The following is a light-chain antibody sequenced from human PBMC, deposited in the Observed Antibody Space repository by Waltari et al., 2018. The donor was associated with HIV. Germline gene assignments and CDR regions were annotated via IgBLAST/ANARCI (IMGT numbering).Light chain of an antibody. CDR2: DIS. CDR1: QSFTNKY. Sequence: EVVFTQSPATLSLSPGDTATLSCGASQSFTNKYLAWFQQKPGLAPRLLIYDISSMATDIPDRFSGSGSGTDFTLTISRLEPEDFAVYYCHQYGSSPPFTFGGGTKVESK. V-gene: IGKV3D-20*01. J-gene: IGKJ4*01. CDR3: HQYGSSPPFT.